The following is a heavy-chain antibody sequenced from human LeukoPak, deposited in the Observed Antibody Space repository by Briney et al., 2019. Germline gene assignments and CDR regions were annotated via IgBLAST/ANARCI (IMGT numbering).Heavy chain of an antibody. D-gene: IGHD1-26*01. J-gene: IGHJ4*02. V-gene: IGHV4-34*01. CDR1: GGSFSGYY. Sequence: SETLSLTCAVYGGSFSGYYWSWIRQPPGKGLEWIGEINHSGSTNYNPSLKSRVTISVDTSKNQFSLKLSSVPAADTAVYYCARRRWELLRGTDYWGQGTLVTVSS. CDR2: INHSGST. CDR3: ARRRWELLRGTDY.